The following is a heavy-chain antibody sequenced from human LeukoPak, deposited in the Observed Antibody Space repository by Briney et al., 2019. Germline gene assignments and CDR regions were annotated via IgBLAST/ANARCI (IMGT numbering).Heavy chain of an antibody. CDR3: ARVPKDSGYFDY. CDR2: IYYSGST. CDR1: GGSISSYY. D-gene: IGHD3-10*01. V-gene: IGHV4-59*08. Sequence: SETLSLTCTVSGGSISSYYWSWIRQPPGKGLEWLGYIYYSGSTNYKPSLKSRVTISVDTSKNQVSLKLTSVTASDTAVYYCARVPKDSGYFDYWGQGTLVTVSS. J-gene: IGHJ4*02.